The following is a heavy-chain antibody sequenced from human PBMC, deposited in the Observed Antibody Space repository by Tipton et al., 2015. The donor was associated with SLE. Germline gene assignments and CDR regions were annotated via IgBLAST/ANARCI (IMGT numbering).Heavy chain of an antibody. V-gene: IGHV4-59*01. Sequence: TLSLTCTVSGGSISSYYWSWIRQPPGKGLEWIGYIYYSGSTNYNPSLKSRVTISVDTSKNQFSLKLSSVTAADPAVYYCARGWWFDPWGQGTLVTVSS. CDR2: IYYSGST. CDR1: GGSISSYY. CDR3: ARGWWFDP. D-gene: IGHD6-19*01. J-gene: IGHJ5*02.